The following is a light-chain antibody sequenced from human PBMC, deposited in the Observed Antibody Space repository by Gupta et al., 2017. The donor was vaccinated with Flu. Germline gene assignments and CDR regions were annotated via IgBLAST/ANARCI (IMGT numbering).Light chain of an antibody. CDR2: QDS. J-gene: IGLJ3*02. CDR3: QAWDSSPWV. V-gene: IGLV3-1*01. Sequence: SYELTQPPSVSVSPGQTASITCSGEKLGDKYACWYQQKPGQSPVLVIYQDSKRPSGSPERFSGSNSGNTATLTISGTQAMDEADYYCQAWDSSPWVFGGGTKLTVL. CDR1: KLGDKY.